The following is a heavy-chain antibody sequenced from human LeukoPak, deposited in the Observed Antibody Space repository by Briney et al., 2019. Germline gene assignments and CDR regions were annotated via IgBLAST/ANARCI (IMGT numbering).Heavy chain of an antibody. Sequence: PGRSLRLSCVASGFNFSTYDMHWVRQPKGEGLQWVSGIGSGGDTYYAGSVKGRFSISRENAKNSLYLQMNSLRAGDTAVYFCARGANLGFDPWGQGTLVTVSS. CDR2: IGSGGDT. CDR1: GFNFSTYD. D-gene: IGHD5-24*01. CDR3: ARGANLGFDP. J-gene: IGHJ5*02. V-gene: IGHV3-13*04.